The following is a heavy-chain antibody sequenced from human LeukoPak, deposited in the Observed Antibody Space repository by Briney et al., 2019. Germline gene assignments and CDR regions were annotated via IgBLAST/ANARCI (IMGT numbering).Heavy chain of an antibody. CDR1: GFTFNTYS. D-gene: IGHD6-13*01. J-gene: IGHJ2*01. V-gene: IGHV3-23*01. CDR2: IGGSGIRT. CDR3: AKDVGTAALFVWYFDL. Sequence: GGSLRLSCEASGFTFNTYSMNWVRQAPGKGLEWVSGIGGSGIRTYYADSVKGRFTISRDNSKNTLYLQMNSLRAEDTAIYYCAKDVGTAALFVWYFDLWGRGTLVTVSS.